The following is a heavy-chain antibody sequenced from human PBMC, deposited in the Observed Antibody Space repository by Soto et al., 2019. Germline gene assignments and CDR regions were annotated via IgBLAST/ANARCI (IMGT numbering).Heavy chain of an antibody. Sequence: EVQLVESGGGLVQPGGSLRLSSVASGFTFRSYWMHWVRQAPGKGLVWVSHINGDGSTTSYADSVKGRFTISRDNAKNTVYLQMNSLRDEDTAVYYCARGGGYSYGYIGYWGQGTLVTVSS. J-gene: IGHJ4*02. D-gene: IGHD5-18*01. V-gene: IGHV3-74*01. CDR2: INGDGSTT. CDR3: ARGGGYSYGYIGY. CDR1: GFTFRSYW.